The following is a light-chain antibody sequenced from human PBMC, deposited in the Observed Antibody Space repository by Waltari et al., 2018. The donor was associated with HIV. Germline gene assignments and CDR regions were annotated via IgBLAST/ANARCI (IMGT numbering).Light chain of an antibody. J-gene: IGLJ2*01. CDR1: SYAFDLHNF. Sequence: SALTQPASVSGSPGQSVTISCTGTSYAFDLHNFLSWYQQHPGKAPQLVIFGCNSRPSGISSRFSASKSGDTASLTISGLQSGDEADYYCTTYTAKDSLLIGSGTKLTVL. CDR3: TTYTAKDSLL. CDR2: GCN. V-gene: IGLV2-14*01.